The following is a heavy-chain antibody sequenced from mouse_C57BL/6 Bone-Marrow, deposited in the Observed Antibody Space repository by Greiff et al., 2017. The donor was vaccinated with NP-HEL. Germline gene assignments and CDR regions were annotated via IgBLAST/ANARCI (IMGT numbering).Heavy chain of an antibody. CDR1: GFNIKDDY. D-gene: IGHD1-1*01. V-gene: IGHV14-4*01. CDR2: IDPENGDT. J-gene: IGHJ2*01. Sequence: EVQVVESGAELVRPGASVKLSCTASGFNIKDDYMHWVKQRPEQGLEWIGWIDPENGDTEYASKFQGKATITADTSSNTAYLQLSSLTSEDTAVYYCTTSYYYGSSYGYWGQGTTLTVSS. CDR3: TTSYYYGSSYGY.